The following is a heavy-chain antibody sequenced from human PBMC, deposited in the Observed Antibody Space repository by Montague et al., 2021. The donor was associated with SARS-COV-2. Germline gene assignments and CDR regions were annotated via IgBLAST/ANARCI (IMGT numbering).Heavy chain of an antibody. D-gene: IGHD2-15*01. Sequence: YSGSTNYNPSLKSRVTISVDTSNNQFSLKLSSVTAADTAVYYCARGDVVVVAANDYYYGMDVWGQGTTGTVSA. CDR3: ARGDVVVVAANDYYYGMDV. J-gene: IGHJ6*01. V-gene: IGHV4-59*09. CDR2: YSGST.